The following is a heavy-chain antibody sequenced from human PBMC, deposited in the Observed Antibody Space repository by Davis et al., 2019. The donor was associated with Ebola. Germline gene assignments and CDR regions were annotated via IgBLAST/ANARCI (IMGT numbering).Heavy chain of an antibody. V-gene: IGHV4-61*08. Sequence: PGGSLRLSCTVSGGSISRGGSYWTWIRQHPGKGLEWIGYIYYSGSTNYNPSLKSRLTISVDKSKNQFSLKLTSATPADTAVYYCARGGVEYHSGWYWLHPWGQGTLVTVSS. J-gene: IGHJ5*02. CDR3: ARGGVEYHSGWYWLHP. D-gene: IGHD6-19*01. CDR2: IYYSGST. CDR1: GGSISRGGSY.